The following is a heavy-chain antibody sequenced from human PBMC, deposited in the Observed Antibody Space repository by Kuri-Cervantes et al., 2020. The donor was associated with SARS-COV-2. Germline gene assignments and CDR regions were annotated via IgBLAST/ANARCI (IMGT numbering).Heavy chain of an antibody. V-gene: IGHV3-21*01. Sequence: GGSLRLSCAVSGFSFRNYNMNWVRQAPGKGLEWVSAISSGSSYIYYADSMKGRFNMSRDNAKNSVYLQMNSLRAEDTAVYFCARELYHYGLGKYYPDYWGQGTLVTVSS. CDR2: ISSGSSYI. D-gene: IGHD3-10*01. J-gene: IGHJ4*02. CDR3: ARELYHYGLGKYYPDY. CDR1: GFSFRNYN.